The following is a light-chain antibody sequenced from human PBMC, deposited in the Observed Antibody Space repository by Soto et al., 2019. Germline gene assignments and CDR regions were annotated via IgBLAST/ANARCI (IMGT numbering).Light chain of an antibody. V-gene: IGKV3-15*01. CDR2: GAS. CDR1: ESVSSN. J-gene: IGKJ4*01. CDR3: QQNKYLPPLP. Sequence: EIVLTQSPVTLSVSPGERATLSCRASESVSSNLAWYQQRPGQAPRLLIYGASTRAAGIPARFSGSGFGTECTLTLSSLPSEDFALFFWQQNKYLPPLPFGGGTKVESK.